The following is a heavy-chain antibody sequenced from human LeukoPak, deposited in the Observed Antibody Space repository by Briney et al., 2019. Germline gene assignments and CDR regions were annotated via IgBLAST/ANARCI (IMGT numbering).Heavy chain of an antibody. V-gene: IGHV3-23*01. J-gene: IGHJ4*02. D-gene: IGHD3-16*01. CDR2: ISGSGGST. CDR3: AKDLGEGFDY. Sequence: GGSLRLSCAASGFSFNTYAMSWVRQAPGKGLEWVSAISGSGGSTYYADSVKGRFTISRDNSKNTLYLQMNNLRAEDTAVYYCAKDLGEGFDYWGQGTLVTVSS. CDR1: GFSFNTYA.